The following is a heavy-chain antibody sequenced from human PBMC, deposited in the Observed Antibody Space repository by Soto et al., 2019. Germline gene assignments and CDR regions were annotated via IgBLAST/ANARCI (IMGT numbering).Heavy chain of an antibody. CDR1: GFTFSSYW. J-gene: IGHJ6*04. V-gene: IGHV3-7*01. D-gene: IGHD3-3*01. CDR2: IKQDGSEK. Sequence: EVQLVESGGGLVQPGGSLRLSCAASGFTFSSYWMSWVRQAPGKGLEWVANIKQDGSEKYYVDSVKGRFTISRDNDKNSMYLQMNSLRAEDTAVYYCAREGALRFLNVWGKGTTVTVSS. CDR3: AREGALRFLNV.